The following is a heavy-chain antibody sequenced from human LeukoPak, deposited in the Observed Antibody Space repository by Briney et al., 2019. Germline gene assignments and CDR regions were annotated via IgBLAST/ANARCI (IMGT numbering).Heavy chain of an antibody. CDR1: GGSISSGGYY. V-gene: IGHV4-31*03. Sequence: SETLSLTCTVSGGSISSGGYYWSWIRQHPGKGLEWIGYIYYSGSTYYNPSLKSRVTISVDTSKNQFSLKLSSVTAADTAVYYCARPDKYGVDGYFDLWGRGTLVTVSS. J-gene: IGHJ2*01. CDR2: IYYSGST. CDR3: ARPDKYGVDGYFDL. D-gene: IGHD4-17*01.